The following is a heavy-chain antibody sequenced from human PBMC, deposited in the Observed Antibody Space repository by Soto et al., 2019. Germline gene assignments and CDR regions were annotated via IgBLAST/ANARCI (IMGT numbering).Heavy chain of an antibody. J-gene: IGHJ4*02. V-gene: IGHV4-34*01. CDR1: GGSFSGYY. CDR2: INHSGST. Sequence: QVQLQQWGAGLLKPSETLSLTCAVYGGSFSGYYWSWIRQPPGKGLEWIGEINHSGSTNYNPSLKSRVTITVDTSKNQFSLKLSSVTAADTAVYYCARGPRWWYSSSSSLDYWGQGTLVTVSS. CDR3: ARGPRWWYSSSSSLDY. D-gene: IGHD6-6*01.